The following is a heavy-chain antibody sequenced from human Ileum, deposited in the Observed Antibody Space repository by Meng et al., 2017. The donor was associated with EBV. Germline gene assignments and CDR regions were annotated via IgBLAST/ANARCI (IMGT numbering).Heavy chain of an antibody. D-gene: IGHD3-16*01. J-gene: IGHJ4*02. CDR1: GFSLSTDGVG. V-gene: IGHV2-5*02. Sequence: ILKESGPTSVQPTQPLTVACSFSGFSLSTDGVGVGWIRQPPGKALEWLARIYYDDYQRYIPSLKTRLTITRVTSKSQVVLAMTNMDPVDTATYYCAHKPSGEDFFDYWGQGTLVTVSS. CDR3: AHKPSGEDFFDY. CDR2: IYYDDYQ.